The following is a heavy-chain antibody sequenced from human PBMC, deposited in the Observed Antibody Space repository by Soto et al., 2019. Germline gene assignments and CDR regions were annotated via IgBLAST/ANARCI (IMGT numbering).Heavy chain of an antibody. Sequence: SETLSLTCTVSGGSMISYYWSWIRQPPGRGLEWIGFIYYAGSTKYNPSLNSRVTITKDTSKNQVVLTMTNMDPVDTATYYCAHRRRASGGNWFDPWGQGILVTVSS. CDR2: IYYAGST. J-gene: IGHJ5*02. D-gene: IGHD2-21*01. CDR1: GGSMISYY. CDR3: AHRRRASGGNWFDP. V-gene: IGHV4-59*01.